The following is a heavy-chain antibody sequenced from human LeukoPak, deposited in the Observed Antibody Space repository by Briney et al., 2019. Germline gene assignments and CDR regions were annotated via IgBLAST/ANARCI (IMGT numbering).Heavy chain of an antibody. CDR1: GGSFSGYY. CDR3: ARGRYYGSGSYYDY. CDR2: INHSGST. Sequence: SETLSLTCAVYGGSFSGYYWSWIRQPQGKGLEWIGEINHSGSTNYNPSLKSRVTISVDTSKNQFSLKLSSVTAADTAVYYCARGRYYGSGSYYDYWGQGTLVTVSS. V-gene: IGHV4-34*01. D-gene: IGHD3-10*01. J-gene: IGHJ4*02.